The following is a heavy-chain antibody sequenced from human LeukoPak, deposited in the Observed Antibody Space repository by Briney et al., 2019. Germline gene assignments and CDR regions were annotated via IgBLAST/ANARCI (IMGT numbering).Heavy chain of an antibody. CDR3: AKDGTRYCSGGSCYSTPY. CDR1: GFTFSSYA. V-gene: IGHV3-23*01. CDR2: ISGSGGST. J-gene: IGHJ4*02. Sequence: GGSLRLSCAASGFTFSSYAMSWVRQAPGKGLEWVSAISGSGGSTSYADSVKGRLTISRDNSKNTLYLQMNSLRAEDTAVYYCAKDGTRYCSGGSCYSTPYWGQGTLVTVSS. D-gene: IGHD2-15*01.